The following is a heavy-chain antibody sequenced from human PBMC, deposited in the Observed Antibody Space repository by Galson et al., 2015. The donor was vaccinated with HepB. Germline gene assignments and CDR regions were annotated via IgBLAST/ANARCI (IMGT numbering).Heavy chain of an antibody. Sequence: SLRLSCASSGFSFGDYAMSWFRQAPGKGLEWVGFINSKTYSKHTQCAASVKGRFTLSRDDSKSIAYLQMNSLKIEDTAVYFCAGGYCSSASCYGIFWGQGTLVTVSS. D-gene: IGHD2-2*01. CDR1: GFSFGDYA. CDR2: INSKTYSKHT. J-gene: IGHJ4*02. V-gene: IGHV3-49*03. CDR3: AGGYCSSASCYGIF.